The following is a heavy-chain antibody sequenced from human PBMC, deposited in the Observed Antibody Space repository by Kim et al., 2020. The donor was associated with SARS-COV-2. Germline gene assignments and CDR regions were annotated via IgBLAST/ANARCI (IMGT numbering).Heavy chain of an antibody. V-gene: IGHV3-21*01. D-gene: IGHD1-26*01. Sequence: GGSLRLSCAASGFTFRHYSMNWVRQTPGKGLEWIASIGTTDAFIYYADSVKGRFTISRDNAENSLYLQMNNLRAEDTAVYYCARSGIVTVVRTSCLDPWGQGAIVTVSP. CDR1: GFTFRHYS. CDR2: IGTTDAFI. J-gene: IGHJ5*02. CDR3: ARSGIVTVVRTSCLDP.